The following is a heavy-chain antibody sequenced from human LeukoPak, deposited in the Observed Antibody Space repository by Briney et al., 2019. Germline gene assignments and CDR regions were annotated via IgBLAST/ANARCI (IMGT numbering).Heavy chain of an antibody. Sequence: GGSLRLSCAASGFTVSSNYMSWVRQAPGKGLEWVSVIYSGGSTYCADSVKGRFTISRDNSKNTLYLQMNSLRAEDTAVYYCARDLARRELFGYWGQGTLVTVSS. D-gene: IGHD3-10*01. V-gene: IGHV3-53*01. CDR2: IYSGGST. CDR3: ARDLARRELFGY. CDR1: GFTVSSNY. J-gene: IGHJ4*02.